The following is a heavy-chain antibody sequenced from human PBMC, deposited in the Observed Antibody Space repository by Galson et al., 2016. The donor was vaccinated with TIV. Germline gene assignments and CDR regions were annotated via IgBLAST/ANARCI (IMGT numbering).Heavy chain of an antibody. Sequence: SVKVSCKASGDTFSSYPFNWVRQAPGQGLEWVGEFIPLFGTANYAQKFQGRVTISADESTSTLYMEVGSLRSEDTAVYYCAKDRNTAMDTYHYYYGMDVWGQGTTVIVSS. CDR3: AKDRNTAMDTYHYYYGMDV. V-gene: IGHV1-69*13. J-gene: IGHJ6*02. D-gene: IGHD5-18*01. CDR1: GDTFSSYP. CDR2: FIPLFGTA.